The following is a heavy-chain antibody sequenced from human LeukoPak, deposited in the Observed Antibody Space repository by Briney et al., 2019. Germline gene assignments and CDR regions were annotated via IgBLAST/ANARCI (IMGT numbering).Heavy chain of an antibody. CDR3: ARGPFYFYMDV. CDR1: GGSISRYY. J-gene: IGHJ6*03. V-gene: IGHV4-4*07. Sequence: SETLSLTCTVSGGSISRYYWSWIRQPAGKGLEWIGRIYTSGSTNYNPSLKSRVTMSVDTSKIRFSLKLSSLTAADTAVYYCARGPFYFYMDVWGKGTTVTVSS. CDR2: IYTSGST.